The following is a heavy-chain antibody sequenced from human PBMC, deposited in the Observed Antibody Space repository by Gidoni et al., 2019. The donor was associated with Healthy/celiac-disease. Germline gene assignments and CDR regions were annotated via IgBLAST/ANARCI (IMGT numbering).Heavy chain of an antibody. V-gene: IGHV4-59*01. CDR2: IYYSGST. D-gene: IGHD3-16*01. J-gene: IGHJ6*02. CDR1: GGSISSYY. Sequence: QLQLQESCPGLVKPSATPSLTCTVSGGSISSYYRSWIRQLPGKGLEWIGYIYYSGSTNYNPSLKSRVTISVDTSKNQFSLKLSSVTAADTAVYYCARVLWDYYYGMDVWGQGTTVTVSS. CDR3: ARVLWDYYYGMDV.